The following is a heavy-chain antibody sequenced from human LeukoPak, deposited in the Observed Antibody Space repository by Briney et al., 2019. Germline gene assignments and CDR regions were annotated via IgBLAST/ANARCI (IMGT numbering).Heavy chain of an antibody. CDR1: RFTFSSHW. J-gene: IGHJ4*02. D-gene: IGHD3-16*01. CDR3: ASSLGPLTEY. CDR2: INSDGSST. V-gene: IGHV3-74*01. Sequence: GGSPRLSCAASRFTFSSHWMHWVRQAPGKGLVWVSRINSDGSSTDYADSVKGRFTISRDNTKNTLYLQMNSLRAEDTAVYYCASSLGPLTEYWGQGTLVTVSS.